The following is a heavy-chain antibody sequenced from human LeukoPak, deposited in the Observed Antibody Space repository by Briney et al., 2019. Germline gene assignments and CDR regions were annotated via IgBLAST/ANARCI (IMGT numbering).Heavy chain of an antibody. CDR1: GGTFSSYA. CDR3: ARCGYGNYYYYYMDV. Sequence: SVKVSCKASGGTFSSYAISWVRQAPGQGLEWMGGIIPIFGTANYAQKFQGRVTITTDESTSTAYMELSSLRSEDTAVYYCARCGYGNYYYYYMDVWGKGTTVTVSS. V-gene: IGHV1-69*05. D-gene: IGHD3-22*01. CDR2: IIPIFGTA. J-gene: IGHJ6*03.